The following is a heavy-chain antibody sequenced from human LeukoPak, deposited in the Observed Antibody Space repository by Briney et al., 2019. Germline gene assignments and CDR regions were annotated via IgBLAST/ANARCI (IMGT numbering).Heavy chain of an antibody. D-gene: IGHD6-25*01. J-gene: IGHJ4*02. CDR3: ARDGSLGY. CDR2: INSNSGAT. CDR1: GYTFTDYY. V-gene: IGHV1-2*02. Sequence: SVTVSCKASGYTFTDYYILWVRQAPGQGLEWMGWINSNSGATKYAQKFQGRVTMTRDTSISTAYMELTRLGSDDTAVYYCARDGSLGYWGQRKLDTVSS.